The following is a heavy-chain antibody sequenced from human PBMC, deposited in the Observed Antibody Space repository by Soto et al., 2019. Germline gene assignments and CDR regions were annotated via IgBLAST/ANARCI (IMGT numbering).Heavy chain of an antibody. V-gene: IGHV1-69*13. CDR3: ARDSRPTPHYGYYVLL. Sequence: SVKVSCKASGGTFSNYAISWVRQAPGQGLEWMGGIIPIFGTANYAQRFQGRVTITADESTSTAYMELSSLRSEDTAAYYCARDSRPTPHYGYYVLLWGQGTTVTVSS. D-gene: IGHD4-17*01. CDR1: GGTFSNYA. J-gene: IGHJ4*02. CDR2: IIPIFGTA.